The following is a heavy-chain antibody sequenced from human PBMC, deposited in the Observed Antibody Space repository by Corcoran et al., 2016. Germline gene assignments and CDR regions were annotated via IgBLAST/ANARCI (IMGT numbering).Heavy chain of an antibody. CDR2: VYSGADT. CDR1: GFTVSSNF. D-gene: IGHD1-1*01. V-gene: IGHV3-53*01. CDR3: ARSMGNWNGVPGPDY. Sequence: EVQLVESGGGLIQPGGSLRLSCAASGFTVSSNFMTWVRQAPGKGLEWVSVVYSGADTYYADPVKGRFTISRDNSKNTLYRQMNSLKADDTAVFYCARSMGNWNGVPGPDYWGQGTLVTVSS. J-gene: IGHJ4*02.